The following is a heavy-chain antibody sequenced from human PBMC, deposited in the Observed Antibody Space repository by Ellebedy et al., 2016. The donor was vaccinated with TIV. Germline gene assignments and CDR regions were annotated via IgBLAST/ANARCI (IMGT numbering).Heavy chain of an antibody. J-gene: IGHJ2*01. CDR2: IYYSGST. CDR3: ARARGGAYYDSSGYWENWYFDL. CDR1: GGSISSYY. V-gene: IGHV4-59*01. D-gene: IGHD3-22*01. Sequence: SETLSLTXTVSGGSISSYYWSWIRQPPGKGLEWIGYIYYSGSTNYNPSLKSRVTISVDTSKNQFSLKLSSVTAADTAVYYCARARGGAYYDSSGYWENWYFDLWGRGTLVTVSS.